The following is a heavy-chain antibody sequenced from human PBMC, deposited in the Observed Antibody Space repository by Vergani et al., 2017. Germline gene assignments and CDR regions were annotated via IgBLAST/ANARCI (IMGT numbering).Heavy chain of an antibody. Sequence: EVQLLQSGGGVIQPGGSVRLSCAASGFTFSACPMTWVRQAPGKGLEWVSAISARYPSTYYADSVKGRFTISRDNSKNMLYLQMNSLRAEDTAVYYCARGRGTYYYYGMDVWGQGTTVTVSS. CDR2: ISARYPST. J-gene: IGHJ6*02. CDR1: GFTFSACP. CDR3: ARGRGTYYYYGMDV. V-gene: IGHV3-23*01.